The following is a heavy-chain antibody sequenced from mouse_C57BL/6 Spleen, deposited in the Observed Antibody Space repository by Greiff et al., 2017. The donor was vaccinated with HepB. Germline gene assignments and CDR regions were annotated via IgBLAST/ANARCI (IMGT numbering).Heavy chain of an antibody. CDR1: GYTFTDYE. CDR2: IDPETGGT. Sequence: VQLKESGAELVRPGASVTLSCKASGYTFTDYEMHWVKQAPVHGLEWIVAIDPETGGTAYNQKFKGKAILTADKSSSTAYMELRSLTSEDSAVYYCTGEHVTTAGAMDYWGQGTSVTVSS. V-gene: IGHV1-15*01. D-gene: IGHD1-2*01. CDR3: TGEHVTTAGAMDY. J-gene: IGHJ4*01.